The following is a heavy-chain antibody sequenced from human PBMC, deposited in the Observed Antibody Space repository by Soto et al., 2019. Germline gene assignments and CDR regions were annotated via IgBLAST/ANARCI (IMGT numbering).Heavy chain of an antibody. D-gene: IGHD1-1*01. CDR3: TRGGLEPFDY. CDR2: INDYGDRI. J-gene: IGHJ4*02. V-gene: IGHV3-74*01. Sequence: GGSLRLSCAASGFPFRNYWMHWVRQAPGKGLVWVSRINDYGDRINYADSVEGRFTISRDEAKSEXYLQMNNLRAAVTAVYYCTRGGLEPFDYWDQGARLTVCS. CDR1: GFPFRNYW.